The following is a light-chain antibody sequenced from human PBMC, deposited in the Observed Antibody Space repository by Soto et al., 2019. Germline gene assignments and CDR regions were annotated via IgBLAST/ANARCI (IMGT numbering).Light chain of an antibody. Sequence: IVLTQSPVTLSLSPGERATLSCRASRSFASSYLGWYQQKPGQAPRLLIYAASTRATGIPDRFSGSGSATDFTLTISRLEPEDSAVYYCQRYDSSPPYTFGQGTKLEIK. V-gene: IGKV3-20*01. CDR2: AAS. CDR1: RSFASSY. J-gene: IGKJ2*01. CDR3: QRYDSSPPYT.